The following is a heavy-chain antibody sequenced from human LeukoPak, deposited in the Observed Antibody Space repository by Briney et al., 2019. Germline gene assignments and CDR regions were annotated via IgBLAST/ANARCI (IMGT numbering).Heavy chain of an antibody. CDR1: GITFSSYA. D-gene: IGHD3-10*01. CDR2: ISGSGGST. CDR3: ANGDKKRITMVRGVMQPFDY. J-gene: IGHJ4*02. V-gene: IGHV3-23*01. Sequence: GGSLRLSCAASGITFSSYAMSWVRQAPGKGLQWVSGISGSGGSTYYADSVKGRFTISRDNSKNTLHLQMNSLRAEDTAVYYCANGDKKRITMVRGVMQPFDYWGQGTLVSVSS.